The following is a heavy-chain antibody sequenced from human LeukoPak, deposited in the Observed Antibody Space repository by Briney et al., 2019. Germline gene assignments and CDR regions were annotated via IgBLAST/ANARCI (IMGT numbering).Heavy chain of an antibody. CDR3: ARDRYYGAGSSTTFYYYYMDV. CDR2: IKQGGSEK. CDR1: GFTFSSYW. Sequence: GGSLRLSCAASGFTFSSYWMSWVRQAPGKGLEWVANIKQGGSEKYYVDSVKGRFTISRDNAKNSLYLQMNSLRAEDTAVYYCARDRYYGAGSSTTFYYYYMDVWGKGTTVTVSS. D-gene: IGHD3-10*01. V-gene: IGHV3-7*01. J-gene: IGHJ6*03.